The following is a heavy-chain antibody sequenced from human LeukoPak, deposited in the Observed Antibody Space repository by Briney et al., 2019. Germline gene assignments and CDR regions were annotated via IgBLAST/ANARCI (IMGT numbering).Heavy chain of an antibody. D-gene: IGHD3-3*01. CDR1: GFTFSSYS. Sequence: GGSLRLSCAASGFTFSSYSMNWVRQAPGKGLEWVSYISSSSSTIYYADSVKGRFTISRDDAKNSLYLQMNSLRAEDTAVYYCARGWPTWSGYRELGYWGQGTLVTVSS. V-gene: IGHV3-48*01. CDR2: ISSSSSTI. J-gene: IGHJ4*02. CDR3: ARGWPTWSGYRELGY.